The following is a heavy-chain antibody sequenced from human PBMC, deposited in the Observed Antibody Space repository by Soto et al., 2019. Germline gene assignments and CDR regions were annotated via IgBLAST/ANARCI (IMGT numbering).Heavy chain of an antibody. CDR1: GGSISSYY. J-gene: IGHJ6*02. D-gene: IGHD3-10*01. CDR3: ARFLPGSGSFGMDV. CDR2: IYYSGST. Sequence: SETLSLTCTVYGGSISSYYWSWIRQPPGKGLEWIGYIYYSGSTNYNPSLKSRVTISVDTSKNQFSLKLSSVTAADTAVYYCARFLPGSGSFGMDVWGQGTTVTVSS. V-gene: IGHV4-59*01.